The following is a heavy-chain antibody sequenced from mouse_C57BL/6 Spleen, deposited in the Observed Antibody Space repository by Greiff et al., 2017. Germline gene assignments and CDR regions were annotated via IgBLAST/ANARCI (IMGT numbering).Heavy chain of an antibody. CDR2: INPNYGTT. J-gene: IGHJ1*03. Sequence: EVQLQQSGPELVKPGASVKLSCKASGYSFTDYNMNWVKQSNGKSLEWIGVINPNYGTTSYNQKFKDKATLTADKSSSTAYMQLSSLTYEDSAVYYCARSYGSSYEGYFDVWGTGTTVTVSS. CDR1: GYSFTDYN. D-gene: IGHD1-1*01. CDR3: ARSYGSSYEGYFDV. V-gene: IGHV1-39*01.